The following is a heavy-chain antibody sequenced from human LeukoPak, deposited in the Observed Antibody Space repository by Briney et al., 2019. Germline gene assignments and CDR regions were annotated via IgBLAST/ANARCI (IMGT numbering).Heavy chain of an antibody. J-gene: IGHJ3*02. CDR1: GGAFSSYA. CDR3: ARGPAIAARRMGAFDI. Sequence: SVKVSCKASGGAFSSYAISWVRQAPGQGLEWMGGIIPIFGTANYAQKFQGRVTITADESTSTAYMELSSLRSEDTAVYYCARGPAIAARRMGAFDIWGQGTMVTVSS. CDR2: IIPIFGTA. V-gene: IGHV1-69*13. D-gene: IGHD6-6*01.